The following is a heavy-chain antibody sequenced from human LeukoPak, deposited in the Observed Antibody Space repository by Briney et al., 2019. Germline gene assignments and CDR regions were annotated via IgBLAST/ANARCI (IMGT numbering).Heavy chain of an antibody. V-gene: IGHV1-2*02. D-gene: IGHD5-12*01. Sequence: ASVKVSCKASGYTLTGYYLHWVRQAPGQGLEWMGWINPNSGGTNYAQKFQGRVTMTRDTSISTAYMELSRLRSDDTAVYYCARVLRGRVVATFDYWGQGTLVTVSS. J-gene: IGHJ4*02. CDR2: INPNSGGT. CDR3: ARVLRGRVVATFDY. CDR1: GYTLTGYY.